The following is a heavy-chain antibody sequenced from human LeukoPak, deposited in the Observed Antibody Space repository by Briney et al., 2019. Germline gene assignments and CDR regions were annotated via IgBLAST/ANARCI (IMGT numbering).Heavy chain of an antibody. J-gene: IGHJ4*02. CDR2: ISGSGGST. CDR1: GFTFSSYS. V-gene: IGHV3-23*01. D-gene: IGHD2-8*02. Sequence: GGSLRLSCAASGFTFSSYSMNWVRQAPGRGLEWVSAISGSGGSTYYADPVKGRFIISRDNSKNTLYLQVNSLRAEDTAVYYCATYRQVLLPFESWGQGTLVTVSS. CDR3: ATYRQVLLPFES.